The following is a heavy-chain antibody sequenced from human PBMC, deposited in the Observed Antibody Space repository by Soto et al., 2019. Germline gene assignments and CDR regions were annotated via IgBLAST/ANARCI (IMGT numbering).Heavy chain of an antibody. D-gene: IGHD3-3*01. V-gene: IGHV1-18*01. CDR1: GYTFTNYA. CDR2: ISAYSGDT. CDR3: ARDGRAFSIFGETMDV. Sequence: GASVKVSCKTSGYTFTNYAINWVRQAPGQGPQWMGWISAYSGDTKYAQRFQDRLTVTTDPSTTTAYMELRSLRSDDTAVYYCARDGRAFSIFGETMDVWGQGTTVTVSS. J-gene: IGHJ6*02.